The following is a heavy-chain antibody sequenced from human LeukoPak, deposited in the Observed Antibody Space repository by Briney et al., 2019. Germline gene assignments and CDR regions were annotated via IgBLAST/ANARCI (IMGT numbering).Heavy chain of an antibody. D-gene: IGHD3-3*01. V-gene: IGHV4-39*07. J-gene: IGHJ4*02. Sequence: SETLSLTCTVSGGSISSSSYYWGWIRQPPGKGLEWIGSIYYSGSTNYNPSLKSRVTISVDTSKNQFSLKLSSVTAADTAVYYCARVGANYDFWSGYYFDRYYFDYWGQGTLVTVSS. CDR2: IYYSGST. CDR3: ARVGANYDFWSGYYFDRYYFDY. CDR1: GGSISSSSYY.